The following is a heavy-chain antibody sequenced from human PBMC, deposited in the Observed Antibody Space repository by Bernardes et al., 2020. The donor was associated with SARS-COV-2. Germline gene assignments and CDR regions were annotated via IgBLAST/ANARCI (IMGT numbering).Heavy chain of an antibody. J-gene: IGHJ4*02. V-gene: IGHV3-66*01. CDR3: ARDSLISSWYDGY. Sequence: GGSLRLSCAASGFTVSSNYMSWVRQAPGKGLEWVSVIYSGGSTYYADSVKGRFTISRDNSKNTLYLQMNSLRAEDTAVYYCARDSLISSWYDGYWGQGTLVTVSS. CDR2: IYSGGST. CDR1: GFTVSSNY. D-gene: IGHD6-13*01.